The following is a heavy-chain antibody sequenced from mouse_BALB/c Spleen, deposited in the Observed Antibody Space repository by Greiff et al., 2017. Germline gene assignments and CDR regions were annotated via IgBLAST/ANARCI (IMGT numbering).Heavy chain of an antibody. J-gene: IGHJ2*01. D-gene: IGHD2-4*01. V-gene: IGHV1-7*01. CDR1: GYTFTSYW. CDR2: INPSTGYT. CDR3: GRTMITTRTAFDY. Sequence: VQLQQSGAELAKPGASVKMSCKASGYTFTSYWMHWVKQRPGQGLEWIGYINPSTGYTEYNQKFKDKATLTADKSSSTAYMQLSSLTSEDSAVYYCGRTMITTRTAFDYWGQGTTLTVSS.